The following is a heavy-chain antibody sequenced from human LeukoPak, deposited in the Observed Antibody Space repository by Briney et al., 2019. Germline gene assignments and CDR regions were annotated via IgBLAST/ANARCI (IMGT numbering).Heavy chain of an antibody. J-gene: IGHJ4*02. V-gene: IGHV3-48*04. CDR3: ASEHYTAGFDY. CDR2: ISSSSSTI. D-gene: IGHD2-2*02. CDR1: GFTFSSYS. Sequence: PGGSLRLSWAASGFTFSSYSMNWVRQAPGKGLEWVSYISSSSSTIYYADSVKGRFTISRDNAKDSLYLQVNSLRAEDTALYYCASEHYTAGFDYWGQGTLVTVSS.